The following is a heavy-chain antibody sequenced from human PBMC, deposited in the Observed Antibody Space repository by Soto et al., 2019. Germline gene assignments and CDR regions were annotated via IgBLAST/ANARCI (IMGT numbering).Heavy chain of an antibody. CDR1: GGSFSGYY. D-gene: IGHD5-12*01. CDR2: INHSGST. J-gene: IGHJ5*02. Sequence: PSETLSLTCAVYGGSFSGYYWSWIRQPPGKGLEWIGEINHSGSTNYNPSLKSRVTISVDTSKNQFSLKLSSVTAADTAVYYCARGRRGAKWHNWFDPWGQGTLVTVSS. V-gene: IGHV4-34*01. CDR3: ARGRRGAKWHNWFDP.